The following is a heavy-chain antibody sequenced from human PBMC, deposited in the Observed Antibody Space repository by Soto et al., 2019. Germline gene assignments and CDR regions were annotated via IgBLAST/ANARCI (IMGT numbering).Heavy chain of an antibody. D-gene: IGHD6-13*01. J-gene: IGHJ6*02. CDR1: GGSSNSGDYA. Sequence: LQLQESGSGLVKPSQTLSLTCGVSGGSSNSGDYAWSWIRQPPGKGLEWMGYIYHSGSTSYNPSRKIRVTTLVDKSKNQFSLKLSSVTAADTSLYYCAGMRIAAAGGGLDVWGQGTTVTVSS. CDR3: AGMRIAAAGGGLDV. V-gene: IGHV4-30-2*01. CDR2: IYHSGST.